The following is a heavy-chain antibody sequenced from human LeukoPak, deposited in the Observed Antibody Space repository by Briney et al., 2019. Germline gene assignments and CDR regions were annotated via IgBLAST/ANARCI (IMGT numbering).Heavy chain of an antibody. CDR3: ARENWDFDF. V-gene: IGHV3-30*02. J-gene: IGHJ4*02. D-gene: IGHD7-27*01. CDR2: IRFNGN. Sequence: PGGSLRLSCAASGFTFSNYAIHWVRQAPGKGLGWVASIRFNGNFYADYVKGRFTISRDNSKSTVSLQMGTLRTEDTALYYCARENWDFDFWGQGTLVTVSS. CDR1: GFTFSNYA.